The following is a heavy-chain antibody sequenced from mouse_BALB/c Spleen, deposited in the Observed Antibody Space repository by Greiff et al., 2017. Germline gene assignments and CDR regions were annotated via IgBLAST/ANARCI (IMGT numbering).Heavy chain of an antibody. CDR3: ARGTARATRFDY. J-gene: IGHJ2*01. CDR2: ISYDGSN. D-gene: IGHD3-2*01. Sequence: EVQLQQSGPGLVKPSQSLSLTCSVTGYSITSGYYWNWIRQFPGNKLEWMGYISYDGSNNYNPSLKNRISITRDTSKNQFFLKLNSVTTEDTATYYCARGTARATRFDYWGQGTTLTVSS. V-gene: IGHV3-6*02. CDR1: GYSITSGYY.